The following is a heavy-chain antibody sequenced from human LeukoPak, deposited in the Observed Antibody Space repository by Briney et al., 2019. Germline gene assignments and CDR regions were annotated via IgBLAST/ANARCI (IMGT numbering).Heavy chain of an antibody. CDR3: ARGYYYDSSGYPFDY. CDR1: GGSFSGYY. J-gene: IGHJ4*02. Sequence: PSETLSLTCAVYGGSFSGYYWGWIRQPPGKGLEWIGEINHSGSTNYNPSLKSRVTISVDTSKNQFSLKLSSVTAADTAVYYCARGYYYDSSGYPFDYWGQGTLVTVSS. V-gene: IGHV4-34*01. D-gene: IGHD3-22*01. CDR2: INHSGST.